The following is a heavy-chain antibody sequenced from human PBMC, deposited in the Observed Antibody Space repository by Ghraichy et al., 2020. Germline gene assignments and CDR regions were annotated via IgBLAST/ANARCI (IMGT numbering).Heavy chain of an antibody. J-gene: IGHJ4*02. V-gene: IGHV3-53*01. CDR3: ARDRNYGDFNW. D-gene: IGHD4-17*01. Sequence: LSLTCAASGFTVSSNYMSWVRQAPGKGLECVSVIYSGGSTYYADSVKGRFTISRDNSKNTLYLEMNSLRAEDTAVYYCARDRNYGDFNWWGQGTLVTVSS. CDR1: GFTVSSNY. CDR2: IYSGGST.